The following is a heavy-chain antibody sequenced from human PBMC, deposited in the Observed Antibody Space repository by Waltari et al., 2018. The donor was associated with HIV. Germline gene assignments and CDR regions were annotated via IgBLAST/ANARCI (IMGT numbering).Heavy chain of an antibody. CDR2: ISDDGSSK. Sequence: QEQLVESGGGVVQPGRSLRPSCAVSALTFNNFGIHWVRQAPGKGLEWVASISDDGSSKYYSDSVKGRFTISRDDSKNTVSLQMNSLRAADAALYYCAKEGWELLQFGYYFDSWGQGALVTVSS. V-gene: IGHV3-30*18. CDR3: AKEGWELLQFGYYFDS. CDR1: ALTFNNFG. D-gene: IGHD3-10*01. J-gene: IGHJ4*02.